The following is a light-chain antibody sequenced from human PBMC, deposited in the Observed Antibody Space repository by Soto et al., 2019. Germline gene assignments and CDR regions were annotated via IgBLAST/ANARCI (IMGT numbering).Light chain of an antibody. CDR3: QQRSNSPFT. Sequence: EIVLTQSPATLSLSPGGRATLSCRASQRIGNYLAWYQQKPGQAPRLLIYDASKRAPGIPARFSGSGSGTDFTLTISSLEAEDFAVYDCQQRSNSPFTFGPGTKVDIK. CDR2: DAS. J-gene: IGKJ3*01. V-gene: IGKV3-11*01. CDR1: QRIGNY.